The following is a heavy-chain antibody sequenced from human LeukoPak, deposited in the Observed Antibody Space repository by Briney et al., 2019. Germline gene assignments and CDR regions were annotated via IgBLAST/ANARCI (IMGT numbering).Heavy chain of an antibody. CDR2: ISSSGSTI. CDR3: AREGDYSSSWYHNAFDI. J-gene: IGHJ3*02. Sequence: PGGSLRLSCAASGFTFSDYYMSWIRQAPGKGLEWVSYISSSGSTIYYADSVKGRFTISRDNAKNSLYLQMNSLRAEDTAVYYCAREGDYSSSWYHNAFDIWGQGTMVTVSS. D-gene: IGHD6-13*01. CDR1: GFTFSDYY. V-gene: IGHV3-11*04.